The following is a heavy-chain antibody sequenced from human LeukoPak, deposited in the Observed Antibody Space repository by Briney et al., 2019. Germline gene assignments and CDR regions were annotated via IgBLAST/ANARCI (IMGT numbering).Heavy chain of an antibody. CDR2: IIPILGIA. CDR1: GGTFSSYA. V-gene: IGHV1-69*04. J-gene: IGHJ3*02. Sequence: SVKVSCKASGGTFSSYAISWVRQAPGQGLEWMGRIIPILGIANYAQKFQGRVTITADKSTSTAYMELSSLRSEDTAVYYCARTQLLWFGELLLGDAFDIWGQGTMVTVSS. D-gene: IGHD3-10*01. CDR3: ARTQLLWFGELLLGDAFDI.